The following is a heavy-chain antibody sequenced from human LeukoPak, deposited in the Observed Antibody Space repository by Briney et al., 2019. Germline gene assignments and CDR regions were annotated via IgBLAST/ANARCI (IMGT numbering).Heavy chain of an antibody. CDR1: GFTFSSYW. CDR3: IRGLAAASAFDI. Sequence: GGSLRLSCAASGFTFSSYWMHWVRQAPGKGLVWVSRIKSDGSFTSYADPVKGRFTISRDNAKNTLFPQMHSLRVEDTAVYYCIRGLAAASAFDIWGQGTMVTVSS. J-gene: IGHJ3*02. CDR2: IKSDGSFT. D-gene: IGHD6-13*01. V-gene: IGHV3-74*01.